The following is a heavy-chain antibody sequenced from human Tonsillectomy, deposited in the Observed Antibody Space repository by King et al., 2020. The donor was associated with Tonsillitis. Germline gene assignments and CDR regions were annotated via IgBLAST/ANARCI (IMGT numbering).Heavy chain of an antibody. CDR1: GGSVSSGSYY. J-gene: IGHJ1*01. CDR3: ASVYDSSGYYYFGEIWSSTRHGPRAEYFQH. CDR2: IYYSGST. V-gene: IGHV4-61*01. Sequence: VQLQESGPGLVKPSETLSLTCTVSGGSVSSGSYYWSWIRQPPGKGLEWIGYIYYSGSTNYNPSLKSRVTISVDTSKNQFSLKLSSVTAADTAVYYCASVYDSSGYYYFGEIWSSTRHGPRAEYFQHWGQGTLVTVSS. D-gene: IGHD3-22*01.